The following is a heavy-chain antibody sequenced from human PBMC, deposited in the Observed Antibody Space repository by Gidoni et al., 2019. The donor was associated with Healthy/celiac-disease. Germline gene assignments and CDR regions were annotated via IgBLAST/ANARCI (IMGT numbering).Heavy chain of an antibody. V-gene: IGHV1-18*01. CDR2: ISAYNGNT. D-gene: IGHD6-13*01. J-gene: IGHJ4*02. CDR3: ARGDLRDDIAAAWSAFDY. Sequence: QVQLVQSGAEVKKPGASVKVSCKASGYTFNRYGISWGRQAPGQGLEWMGWISAYNGNTNYAQTLQGRVTMTTDTSTSTAYMELSSLRSDDTAVYYCARGDLRDDIAAAWSAFDYWGQGTLVTVSS. CDR1: GYTFNRYG.